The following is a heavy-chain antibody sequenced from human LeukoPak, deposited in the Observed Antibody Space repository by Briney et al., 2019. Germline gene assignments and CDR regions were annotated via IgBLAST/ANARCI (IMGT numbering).Heavy chain of an antibody. J-gene: IGHJ4*02. D-gene: IGHD3-10*01. V-gene: IGHV3-23*01. CDR2: IRSNGHTT. CDR1: GFTFSNYA. Sequence: GGSLRLSCVASGFTFSNYAMSWVRQAPGKGLEWVSAIRSNGHTTYDADSVKGRFTISRDNSKNTLYLEMNSLRAEDTAVYYCAKDPTRLLWFGERVYWGQGTLVTVSS. CDR3: AKDPTRLLWFGERVY.